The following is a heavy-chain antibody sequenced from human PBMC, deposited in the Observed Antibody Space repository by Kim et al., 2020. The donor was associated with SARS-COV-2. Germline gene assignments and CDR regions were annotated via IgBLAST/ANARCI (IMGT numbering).Heavy chain of an antibody. V-gene: IGHV3-30*04. CDR1: GFTFSDFA. CDR3: ARGGYSSSWSIGAAFDF. Sequence: GGSLRLSCAASGFTFSDFAFHWVRQAPGKGLEWVADISDDANNIYDAESVKGRFTISRDNSKNTLYLQMNSLRAEDTAVYYCARGGYSSSWSIGAAFDFWGQGTMVTVSS. J-gene: IGHJ3*01. CDR2: ISDDANNI. D-gene: IGHD6-13*01.